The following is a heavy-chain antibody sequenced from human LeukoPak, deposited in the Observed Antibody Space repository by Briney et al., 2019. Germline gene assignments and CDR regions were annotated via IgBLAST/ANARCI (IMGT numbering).Heavy chain of an antibody. D-gene: IGHD6-19*01. CDR2: ISSSGSTI. Sequence: GGSLRLSCTASGFTFGDYAMSWFRPAPGKGLEWVSYISSSGSTIYYADSVKGRFTISRDNAKNSLYLQMNSLRAEDTAVYYCARAGRSSGWYGDWGQGTLVTVSS. J-gene: IGHJ4*02. CDR1: GFTFGDYA. CDR3: ARAGRSSGWYGD. V-gene: IGHV3-11*04.